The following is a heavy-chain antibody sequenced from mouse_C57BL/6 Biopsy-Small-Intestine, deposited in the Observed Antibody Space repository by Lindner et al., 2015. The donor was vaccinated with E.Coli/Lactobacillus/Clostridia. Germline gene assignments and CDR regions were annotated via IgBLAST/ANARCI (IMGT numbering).Heavy chain of an antibody. J-gene: IGHJ1*03. V-gene: IGHV1-15*01. Sequence: VQLQESGAELMRPGASVTLSCKASGYTFTDYEMHWVKQTPVHGLEWIGAIDPETGNTAYNQRFKDKAILTADKSSSTAYMQLSSLTSEDSAVYYCARGGYSKGWYFDVWGTGTTVTVSS. CDR2: IDPETGNT. D-gene: IGHD2-5*01. CDR1: GYTFTDYE. CDR3: ARGGYSKGWYFDV.